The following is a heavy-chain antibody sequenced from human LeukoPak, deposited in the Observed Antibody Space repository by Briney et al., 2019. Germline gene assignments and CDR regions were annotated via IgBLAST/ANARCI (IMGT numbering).Heavy chain of an antibody. V-gene: IGHV3-23*01. J-gene: IGHJ5*02. D-gene: IGHD5-12*01. CDR1: GFTFSSYA. Sequence: TGGSLRLSCAASGFTFSSYAMSWVRQAPGKGLEWVSAISGSGGSTYYADSVKGRFTISRDNSKNTLYLQMNSLRAEDTAVYYCAKDPSPGIVATTPYNWFDPWGQGTLVTVSS. CDR3: AKDPSPGIVATTPYNWFDP. CDR2: ISGSGGST.